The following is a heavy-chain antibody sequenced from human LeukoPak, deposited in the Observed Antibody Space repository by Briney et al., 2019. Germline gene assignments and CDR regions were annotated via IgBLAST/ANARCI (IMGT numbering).Heavy chain of an antibody. D-gene: IGHD2-21*02. CDR1: XGXXXXXX. Sequence: PSETLSLTCTVXXGXXXXXXXXXXXXXPGXXLEWVGEINHRGXXXXXPSLKSRVTISVETSKNQFSLKLTSMTAADTAVYYCTRGKPETVFDYWGQGTLVTVSS. J-gene: IGHJ4*02. CDR3: TRGKPETVFDY. V-gene: IGHV4-34*01. CDR2: INHRGXX.